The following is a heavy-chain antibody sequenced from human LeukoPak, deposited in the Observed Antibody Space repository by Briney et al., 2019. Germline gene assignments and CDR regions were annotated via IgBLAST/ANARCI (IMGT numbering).Heavy chain of an antibody. J-gene: IGHJ6*02. D-gene: IGHD6-13*01. Sequence: GGSLRLSCAASGFTFNTYSMNWVRQAPGKGLEWVSHISSSSSTISYADSVKGRFTISRDNAKTSLYLQMNSLRDEDTAVYYCARVEQQPRAVCGMDVWGPGTTVTVSS. CDR3: ARVEQQPRAVCGMDV. CDR2: ISSSSSTI. V-gene: IGHV3-48*02. CDR1: GFTFNTYS.